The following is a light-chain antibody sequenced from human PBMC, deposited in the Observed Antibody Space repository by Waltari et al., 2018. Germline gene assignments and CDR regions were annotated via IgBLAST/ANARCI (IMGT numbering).Light chain of an antibody. Sequence: DIVMTQSPLSLSVTPGEPASISCRSSQSLLHGSGNTFLDGYLQKPGQSPQLLIYLVSNRASGVPDRFRGSGSGTDFTLKISRVDAEDVGVYFCMQARQTPWTFGQGTKVEIK. CDR3: MQARQTPWT. J-gene: IGKJ1*01. V-gene: IGKV2-28*01. CDR1: QSLLHGSGNTF. CDR2: LVS.